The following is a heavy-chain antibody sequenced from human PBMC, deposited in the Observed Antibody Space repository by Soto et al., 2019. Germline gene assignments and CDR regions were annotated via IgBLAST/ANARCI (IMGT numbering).Heavy chain of an antibody. CDR1: GGSISSGGYY. V-gene: IGHV4-31*03. CDR2: IYYSGST. CDR3: ARVKQEYSSSSRYFDY. J-gene: IGHJ4*02. Sequence: SETPSLTCTVSGGSISSGGYYWSWIRQHPGKGLEWIGYIYYSGSTYYNPSLKSRVTISVDTSKNQFSLKLSSVTAADTAVYYCARVKQEYSSSSRYFDYWGQGTLVTVSS. D-gene: IGHD6-6*01.